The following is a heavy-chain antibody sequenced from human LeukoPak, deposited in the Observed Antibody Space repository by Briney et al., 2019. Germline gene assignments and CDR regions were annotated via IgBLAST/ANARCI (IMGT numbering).Heavy chain of an antibody. J-gene: IGHJ4*02. V-gene: IGHV3-23*01. D-gene: IGHD4-17*01. CDR2: ISGSGGST. CDR1: GFTFSSYA. Sequence: PGGSLRLSCAASGFTFSSYAMSWVRQAPGKGLEWVSAISGSGGSTYYADSVRGRFTISRDNSQNTLYLQMNSLRAEDTAVYYCARGYADYVGYFFFDYWGQGTLVTVSS. CDR3: ARGYADYVGYFFFDY.